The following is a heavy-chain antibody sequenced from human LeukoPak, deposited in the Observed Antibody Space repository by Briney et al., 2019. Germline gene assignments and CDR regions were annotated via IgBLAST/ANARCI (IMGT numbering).Heavy chain of an antibody. CDR1: GVTLSSAW. V-gene: IGHV3-15*01. CDR2: IRTKTDGGTP. CDR3: TTYRVGEQWMIPNY. J-gene: IGHJ4*02. Sequence: GGSLRLSCVASGVTLSSAWMSWVRQAPGKGLEWVGRIRTKTDGGTPDYAAPAKGRFTISRDDSRNTLYLQMNSLKTEDTAVYYCTTYRVGEQWMIPNYWGQGTLVTVSS. D-gene: IGHD6-19*01.